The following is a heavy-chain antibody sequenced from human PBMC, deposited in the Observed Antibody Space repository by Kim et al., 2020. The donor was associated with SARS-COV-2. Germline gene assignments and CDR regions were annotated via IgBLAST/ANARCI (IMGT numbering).Heavy chain of an antibody. D-gene: IGHD6-19*01. CDR3: AREGAVAGHIDY. Sequence: GGSLRLSCVASGFTVSTNNMNWVRQAPGEGLEWVSLIYSAGSTYYADSVTGRFTISRDNSKNTLYLQMNSLRAEDTAMYYCAREGAVAGHIDYWGQGTLV. J-gene: IGHJ4*02. V-gene: IGHV3-53*01. CDR2: IYSAGST. CDR1: GFTVSTNN.